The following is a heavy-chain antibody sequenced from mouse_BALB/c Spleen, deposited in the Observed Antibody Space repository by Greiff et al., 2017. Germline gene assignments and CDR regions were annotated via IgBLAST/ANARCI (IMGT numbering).Heavy chain of an antibody. CDR2: ISSGSSTI. CDR3: ARSPQADY. D-gene: IGHD3-2*02. J-gene: IGHJ2*01. CDR1: GFTFSSFG. Sequence: EVQRVESGGGLVQPGGSRKLSCAASGFTFSSFGMHWVRQAPEKGLEWVAYISSGSSTIYYADTVKGRFTISRDNPKNTLFLQMTSLRSEGTAMYDCARSPQADYWGQGTTLTVSA. V-gene: IGHV5-17*02.